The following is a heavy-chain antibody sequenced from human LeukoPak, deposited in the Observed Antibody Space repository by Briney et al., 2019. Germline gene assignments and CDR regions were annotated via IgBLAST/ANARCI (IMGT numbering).Heavy chain of an antibody. V-gene: IGHV4-30-2*01. CDR3: ARGLKYYDILTGYYKARCYFDY. CDR2: INHSGST. J-gene: IGHJ4*02. CDR1: GGSISSGGYY. Sequence: SETLSLTCTVSGGSISSGGYYWSWIRQPPGKGLEWIGYINHSGSTNYNPSLKSRVTISVDTSKNQFSLKLSSVTAADTAVYYCARGLKYYDILTGYYKARCYFDYWGQGTLVTVSS. D-gene: IGHD3-9*01.